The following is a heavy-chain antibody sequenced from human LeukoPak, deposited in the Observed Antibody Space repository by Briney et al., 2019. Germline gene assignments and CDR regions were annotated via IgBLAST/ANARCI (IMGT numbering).Heavy chain of an antibody. V-gene: IGHV3-74*01. CDR2: INSDGSST. J-gene: IGHJ5*02. CDR1: GFTFSSYW. D-gene: IGHD3-22*01. CDR3: ARAGRITMIVVTSNWFDP. Sequence: GGSLRLSCAASGFTFSSYWMHWVRQAPGKGLVWVSRINSDGSSTSYADSVKGRFTISRGNAKNTLYLQMNSLRAEDTAVYYCARAGRITMIVVTSNWFDPWGQGTLVTVSS.